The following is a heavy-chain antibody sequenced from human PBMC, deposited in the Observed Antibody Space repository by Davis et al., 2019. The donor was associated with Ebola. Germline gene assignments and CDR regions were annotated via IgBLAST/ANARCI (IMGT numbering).Heavy chain of an antibody. D-gene: IGHD1-26*01. J-gene: IGHJ4*02. CDR2: IYYRGTT. CDR3: ATRRLSFEAIDY. V-gene: IGHV4-39*01. Sequence: MPSETLSLTCTVSGGSIRSNSYYWGWIRQPPGKGLEWIGSIYYRGTTYYTPSLKSRVTISVDTSNNQFSLKLTSVSAADTAVYYCATRRLSFEAIDYWAQGTLVTVSS. CDR1: GGSIRSNSYY.